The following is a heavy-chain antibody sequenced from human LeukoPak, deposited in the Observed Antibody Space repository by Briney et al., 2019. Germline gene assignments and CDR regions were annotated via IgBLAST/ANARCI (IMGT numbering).Heavy chain of an antibody. CDR3: ASHKGGVGATFDF. D-gene: IGHD1-26*01. Sequence: PSETLSLTCTVSGGSMSSYYWSFIRQSAGTGLEWLGRIHTSGTTWYNPSLKSRVTISVDTSKNQFSLKLNSETAADTAVYYCASHKGGVGATFDFWGQGTLVTVSS. V-gene: IGHV4-4*07. J-gene: IGHJ4*02. CDR1: GGSMSSYY. CDR2: IHTSGTT.